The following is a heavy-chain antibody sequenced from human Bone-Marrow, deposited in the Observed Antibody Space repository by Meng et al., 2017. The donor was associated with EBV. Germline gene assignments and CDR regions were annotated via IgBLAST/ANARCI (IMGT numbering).Heavy chain of an antibody. V-gene: IGHV1-69*01. CDR3: ARESGRGYTPDF. Sequence: VKNPRSSVKYSVQASAGAFSYSAISSVRQAPGQGLEWMGGLIPDFGTPDYAPNYQDRVTITADESTSTAYMELNSLTTEDTAIYYCARESGRGYTPDFWGQGTLVTVSS. CDR2: LIPDFGTP. CDR1: AGAFSYSA. J-gene: IGHJ4*02. D-gene: IGHD3-10*01.